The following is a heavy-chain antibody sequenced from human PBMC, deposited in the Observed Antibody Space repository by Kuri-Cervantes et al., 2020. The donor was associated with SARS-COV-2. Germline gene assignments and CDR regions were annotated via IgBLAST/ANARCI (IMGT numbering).Heavy chain of an antibody. CDR1: GYTFNHYG. CDR2: ISVYNGYT. J-gene: IGHJ5*02. V-gene: IGHV1-18*01. D-gene: IGHD2-2*01. Sequence: ASVKVSCKASGYTFNHYGINWVRRAPGQGLEWMGWISVYNGYTKFAQKFQGRVTMTTDTSTSTAYMELRSLKSDDTAVYYCARDVSPYCTSSSWFRGKGVDPWGQGTLVTVSS. CDR3: ARDVSPYCTSSSWFRGKGVDP.